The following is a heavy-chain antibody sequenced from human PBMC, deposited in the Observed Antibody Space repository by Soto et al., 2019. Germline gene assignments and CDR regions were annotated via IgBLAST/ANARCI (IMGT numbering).Heavy chain of an antibody. CDR3: ATASGSTYGGPYYYYGLDV. D-gene: IGHD2-15*01. CDR1: GGSISSYY. V-gene: IGHV4-59*08. CDR2: IYYSGST. J-gene: IGHJ6*02. Sequence: PSETLSLTCTVSGGSISSYYGSWIRQPPGKGLEWIGYIYYSGSTKYNPSLKSRVTISVDTSKNQFSLKVSSVTAADTAVYYCATASGSTYGGPYYYYGLDVWGQGTTVTVSS.